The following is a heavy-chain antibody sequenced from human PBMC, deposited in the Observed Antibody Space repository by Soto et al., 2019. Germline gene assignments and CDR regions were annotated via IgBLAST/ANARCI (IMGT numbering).Heavy chain of an antibody. CDR1: GFTPNGSV. V-gene: IGHV3-73*01. D-gene: IGHD5-12*01. CDR2: IRSRSNGYAT. J-gene: IGHJ4*02. Sequence: GVSLRLSCAASGFTPNGSVIYWVRQPSGTGLESVGRIRSRSNGYATAYAASVRGTFTISRDDSKNTAYLQMNSLKTEDTAVYYCSSPGYSHYDFDYWGQGTLVTV. CDR3: SSPGYSHYDFDY.